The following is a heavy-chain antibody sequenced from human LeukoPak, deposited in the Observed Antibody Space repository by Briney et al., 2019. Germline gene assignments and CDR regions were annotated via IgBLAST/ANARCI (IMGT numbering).Heavy chain of an antibody. V-gene: IGHV3-7*01. D-gene: IGHD1-26*01. CDR2: INPHGTEK. CDR1: GFSFGDNW. CDR3: GRWGANAGLDY. J-gene: IGHJ4*02. Sequence: GGSLTLSCVASGFSFGDNWMGWVRQAPGKGLEWVANINPHGTEKYYADSLEGRFSVSRDNARNSVYLQMNSLRVEDAGIYYCGRWGANAGLDYWGQGSLVTVSS.